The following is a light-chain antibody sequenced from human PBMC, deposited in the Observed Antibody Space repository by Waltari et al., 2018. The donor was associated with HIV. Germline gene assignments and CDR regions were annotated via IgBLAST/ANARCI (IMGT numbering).Light chain of an antibody. V-gene: IGKV1-5*03. Sequence: DIQMTQSPPPCLHLGDRVTITCRASQSISSWLAWYQQKPGKVPKLLIYKASSLESGVPSRFSGSGSGTEFTLTISSLQPDDFATYYCQQYNSYSRTFGQGTKVEIK. CDR2: KAS. CDR3: QQYNSYSRT. J-gene: IGKJ1*01. CDR1: QSISSW.